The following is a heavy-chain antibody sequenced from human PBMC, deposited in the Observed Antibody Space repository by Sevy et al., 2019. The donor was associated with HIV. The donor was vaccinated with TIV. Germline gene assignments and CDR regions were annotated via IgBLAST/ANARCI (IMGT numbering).Heavy chain of an antibody. CDR1: GGSISSYY. CDR2: MFTSGST. D-gene: IGHD5-12*01. V-gene: IGHV4-4*07. CDR3: ARGEMATRLDV. J-gene: IGHJ6*04. Sequence: SETLSLTCTVSGGSISSYYWSWIRQPAGKGLEWIGRMFTSGSTNYNPSLKSRVTMSVDTSKNQFSLKLSSVTAADTAVYYCARGEMATRLDVWGKGTTVTVSS.